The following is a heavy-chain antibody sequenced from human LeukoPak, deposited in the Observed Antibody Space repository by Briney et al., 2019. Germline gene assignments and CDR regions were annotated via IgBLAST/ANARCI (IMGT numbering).Heavy chain of an antibody. J-gene: IGHJ4*02. CDR1: GFTFSSYS. V-gene: IGHV3-48*04. Sequence: QTGGSLRLSCAASGFTFSSYSMNWVRQAPGKGLEWVSYISSSSSTIYYADSVKGRFTISRDNAKNSLYLQMNSLRAEDTAVYYCARGDGSGYLHYWGQGTLVTVSS. D-gene: IGHD3-10*01. CDR3: ARGDGSGYLHY. CDR2: ISSSSSTI.